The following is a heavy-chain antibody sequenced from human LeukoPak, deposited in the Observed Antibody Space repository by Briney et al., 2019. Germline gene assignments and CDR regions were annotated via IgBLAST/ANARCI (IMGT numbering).Heavy chain of an antibody. Sequence: GASVKVSCKASGYTFTSYDINWVRQATGQGLEWMGWMNPNSGNTGYAQEFQGRVTITRNTSISTAYMELSSLRSGDTAVYYCARGGKTVAGTNYYYMDVWGKGTTVTVSS. V-gene: IGHV1-8*03. CDR2: MNPNSGNT. J-gene: IGHJ6*03. CDR1: GYTFTSYD. CDR3: ARGGKTVAGTNYYYMDV. D-gene: IGHD6-19*01.